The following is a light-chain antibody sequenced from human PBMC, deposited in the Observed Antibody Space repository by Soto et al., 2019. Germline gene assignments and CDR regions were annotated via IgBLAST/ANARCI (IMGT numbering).Light chain of an antibody. CDR3: SSYTSSSTYV. V-gene: IGLV2-14*01. CDR2: DVS. CDR1: SSDVGGYDY. J-gene: IGLJ1*01. Sequence: QSVLTQPASVSGSPGQSIAISCTGTSSDVGGYDYVSWYQQHPGKAPKLMIYDVSNRPSGVSNRFSGSKSDNTASLTISGLQAEDEADYYCSSYTSSSTYVFGTGTTVTVL.